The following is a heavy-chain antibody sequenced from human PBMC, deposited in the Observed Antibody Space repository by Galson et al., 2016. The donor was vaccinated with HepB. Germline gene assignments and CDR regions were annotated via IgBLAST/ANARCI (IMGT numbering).Heavy chain of an antibody. Sequence: CAISGDSVSRRTAAWNWIRQSPSRGLEWLGRTFYRATWYYDYAPSVTSRITIEADTSRNQFSLQLKSVTPEGTAVYYCARAGYSDPNGIYHISIFHIWGPGTTVIVSS. CDR2: TFYRATWYY. J-gene: IGHJ3*02. D-gene: IGHD3-9*01. CDR3: ARAGYSDPNGIYHISIFHI. CDR1: GDSVSRRTAA. V-gene: IGHV6-1*01.